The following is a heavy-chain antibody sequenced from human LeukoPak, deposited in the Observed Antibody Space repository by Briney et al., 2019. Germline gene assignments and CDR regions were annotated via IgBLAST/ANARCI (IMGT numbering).Heavy chain of an antibody. D-gene: IGHD7-27*01. CDR3: AKDLTGTDDAFDI. CDR1: GFTFSSHG. Sequence: QPGGSLRLPCAASGFTFSSHGMHWVRQAPGKGLEWVAFIRYDGSNKYYADSVKGRFTISRDNSKNTLYLQMNSLRAEDTAVYYCAKDLTGTDDAFDIWGQGTMVTVSS. CDR2: IRYDGSNK. J-gene: IGHJ3*02. V-gene: IGHV3-30*02.